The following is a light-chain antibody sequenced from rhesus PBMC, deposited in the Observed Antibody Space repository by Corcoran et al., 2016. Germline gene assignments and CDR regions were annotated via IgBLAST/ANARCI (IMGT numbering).Light chain of an antibody. Sequence: ESVMTQSPATLALSPGERATLSCRASQSVGSYLAWYQQKPGLAPRPLIYGSSTRAPGIPDRLSGSGSGTVVTLTSRSLEPEDVGVYVCLQSGNWPRTFGQGTKVEIK. J-gene: IGKJ1*01. CDR3: LQSGNWPRT. V-gene: IGKV3-24*04. CDR2: GSS. CDR1: QSVGSY.